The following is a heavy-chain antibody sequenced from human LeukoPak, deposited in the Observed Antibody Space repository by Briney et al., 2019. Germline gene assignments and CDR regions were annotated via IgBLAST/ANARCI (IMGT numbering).Heavy chain of an antibody. D-gene: IGHD6-19*01. V-gene: IGHV1-2*02. CDR1: GYTFTGYY. Sequence: ASVKVSCKASGYTFTGYYMHWVRQAPGQGLEWMGWINPNSGGTNYAQKFQGRVTMTRDTSISTAYMELSRLRSDDTAVYYCARDGGSSVGYAFDIWGQGTMVTVSS. CDR3: ARDGGSSVGYAFDI. CDR2: INPNSGGT. J-gene: IGHJ3*02.